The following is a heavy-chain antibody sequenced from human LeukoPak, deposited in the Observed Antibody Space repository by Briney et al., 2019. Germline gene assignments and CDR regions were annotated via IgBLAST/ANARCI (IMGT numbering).Heavy chain of an antibody. CDR2: ISSGGHI. V-gene: IGHV3-21*01. CDR1: GFTFSSYG. D-gene: IGHD3-22*01. CDR3: ARDQDGGKYYYESSGYSH. J-gene: IGHJ4*02. Sequence: GESLRLSCASSGFTFSSYGLNWVRQAPGKGLEWVSTISSGGHIYYEDSVKRRFIISRDNAKNSLDLQMNSLRAEDTAVYYCARDQDGGKYYYESSGYSHWGQGSLVTVSS.